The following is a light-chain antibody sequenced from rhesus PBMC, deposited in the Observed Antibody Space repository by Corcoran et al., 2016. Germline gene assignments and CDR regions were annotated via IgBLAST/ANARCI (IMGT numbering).Light chain of an antibody. Sequence: DIQMTQSPSSLSASVGDTVTITCRASQGISNYLDWYQQKPGTAPKPLSYYAANLESGVPSRFSGSGSGTHFTLTISSLQPEDFATYYCLQYSRSPYSFGQGTKVEIK. J-gene: IGKJ2*01. CDR2: YAA. V-gene: IGKV1S14*01. CDR3: LQYSRSPYS. CDR1: QGISNY.